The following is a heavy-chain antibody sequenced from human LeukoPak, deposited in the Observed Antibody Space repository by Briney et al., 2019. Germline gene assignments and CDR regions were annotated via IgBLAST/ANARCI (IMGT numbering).Heavy chain of an antibody. V-gene: IGHV4-38-2*02. CDR3: ARDGYFGSGDYWFDP. J-gene: IGHJ5*02. D-gene: IGHD3-10*01. CDR1: GYSISSGYY. Sequence: SETLSLTCTVSGYSISSGYYWGWIRQPPGKGLEWIGSIYHSGSTYYNPSLKSRVTISVDTSKNQFSLKLSSVTAADTAVYYCARDGYFGSGDYWFDPWGQGTLVTVSS. CDR2: IYHSGST.